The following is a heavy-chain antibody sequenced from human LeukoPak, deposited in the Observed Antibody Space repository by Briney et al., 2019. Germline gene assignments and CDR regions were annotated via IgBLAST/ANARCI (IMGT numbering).Heavy chain of an antibody. D-gene: IGHD5-18*01. V-gene: IGHV4-34*01. J-gene: IGHJ6*03. CDR1: GGSFSGYY. Sequence: SETLSLTCAVYGGSFSGYYWSWIRQPPGKGLEWIGEINHSGSTNYNPSLKSRVTISVDTSKNQFSLKLSSVTAADTAVYYCARELSGYSYGSGYYYYYMDVWGKGTTVTVSS. CDR3: ARELSGYSYGSGYYYYYMDV. CDR2: INHSGST.